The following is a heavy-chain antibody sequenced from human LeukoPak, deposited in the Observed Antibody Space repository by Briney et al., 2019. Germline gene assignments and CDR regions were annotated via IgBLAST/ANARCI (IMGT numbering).Heavy chain of an antibody. J-gene: IGHJ6*02. CDR2: IYYSGST. D-gene: IGHD6-6*01. CDR3: AREGSQAPYYYYYGMDV. CDR1: GGSISSGDYY. V-gene: IGHV4-30-4*01. Sequence: SETLSLTCTVSGGSISSGDYYWSWIRQPPGRGLEWIGYIYYSGSTYYNPSLKIRVTISVDTSKNQFSLKLSSVTAADTAVYYCAREGSQAPYYYYYGMDVWGQGTTVTVSS.